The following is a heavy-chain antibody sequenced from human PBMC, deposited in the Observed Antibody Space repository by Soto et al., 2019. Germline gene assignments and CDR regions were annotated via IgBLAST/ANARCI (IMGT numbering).Heavy chain of an antibody. Sequence: SGPTLVNPTQTPTLTCTFSGFSLSTSGMCVSWIRQPPGKALEWLALIDWDDDKYYSTSLKTRLTISKDTSKNQVVLTMTNMDPVDTATYYCARAYSSGWPHPYYYYGMDVWGQGTTVTVSS. D-gene: IGHD6-19*01. CDR1: GFSLSTSGMC. CDR3: ARAYSSGWPHPYYYYGMDV. V-gene: IGHV2-70*01. CDR2: IDWDDDK. J-gene: IGHJ6*02.